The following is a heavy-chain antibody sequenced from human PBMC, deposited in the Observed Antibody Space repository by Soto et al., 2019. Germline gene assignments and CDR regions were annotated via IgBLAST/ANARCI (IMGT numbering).Heavy chain of an antibody. CDR1: GYTFTSYA. D-gene: IGHD2-2*01. CDR3: ARAHVVVRWFDP. J-gene: IGHJ5*02. Sequence: ASVKVSCKASGYTFTSYAMHWVRQAPGQRLEWMGWINAGNGNTKYSQKFQGRVTITRDTSASTAYMELSSLRSEDTAVYYCARAHVVVRWFDPWGQGTLVTVSS. V-gene: IGHV1-3*01. CDR2: INAGNGNT.